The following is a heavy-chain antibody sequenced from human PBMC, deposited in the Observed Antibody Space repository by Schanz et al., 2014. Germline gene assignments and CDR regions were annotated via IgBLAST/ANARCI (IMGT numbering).Heavy chain of an antibody. V-gene: IGHV3-48*04. Sequence: DVHLLESGGGLVQPGGSLRLSCAASGITFSSHSFNWVRQAPGKGLEWVSYVSRSTPDIYYADSVEGRFTISRDNAKRSLCLQMNSLRVEDTAVYFCVSQTGSPNYWGQGTLVTVSS. J-gene: IGHJ4*02. CDR2: VSRSTPDI. D-gene: IGHD6-13*01. CDR1: GITFSSHS. CDR3: VSQTGSPNY.